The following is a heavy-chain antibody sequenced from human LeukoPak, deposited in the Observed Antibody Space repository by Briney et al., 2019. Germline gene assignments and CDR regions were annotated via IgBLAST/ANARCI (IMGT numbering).Heavy chain of an antibody. CDR3: ARDYDPDTLIVVVIAY. V-gene: IGHV3-21*01. J-gene: IGHJ4*02. CDR1: GFTFSSYS. D-gene: IGHD2-21*01. CDR2: ISSSSSYI. Sequence: KTGGSLRLSCAASGFTFSSYSMNWVRQAPGKGLEWVSSISSSSSYIYYADSVKGRFTISRDNAKNSLYLQMNSLRAGDTAVYYCARDYDPDTLIVVVIAYWGQGTLVTVSS.